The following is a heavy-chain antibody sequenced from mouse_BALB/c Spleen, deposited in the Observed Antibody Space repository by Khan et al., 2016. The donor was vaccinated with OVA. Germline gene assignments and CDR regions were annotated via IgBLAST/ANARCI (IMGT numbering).Heavy chain of an antibody. Sequence: DLVKPGASVKLSCKASGYTFTSYWINWVKQRPGQGLEWIGRIAPGSGSSSYNEMFKGKATLTLDTSSSPAYIPLSRLSSEASAVYVCAMENYYGTTCCAMDYWGQGTSVTVSS. CDR3: AMENYYGTTCCAMDY. D-gene: IGHD1-1*01. J-gene: IGHJ4*01. CDR2: IAPGSGSS. CDR1: GYTFTSYW. V-gene: IGHV1S41*01.